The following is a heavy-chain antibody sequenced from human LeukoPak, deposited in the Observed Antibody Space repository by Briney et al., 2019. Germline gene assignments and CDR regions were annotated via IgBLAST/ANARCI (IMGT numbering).Heavy chain of an antibody. CDR1: GFTFSSYW. D-gene: IGHD1-1*01. V-gene: IGHV3-30*02. CDR2: MRFDGAM. Sequence: PGGSLRLSCAASGFTFSSYWMSWVRQAPGKGLEWLALMRFDGAMRYVDSVQGRFTVSRDNSKNTLYLEMSRLTVDDAGVYFCAKNHGPNEESDYYMDVWGKGTRVSISS. CDR3: AKNHGPNEESDYYMDV. J-gene: IGHJ6*03.